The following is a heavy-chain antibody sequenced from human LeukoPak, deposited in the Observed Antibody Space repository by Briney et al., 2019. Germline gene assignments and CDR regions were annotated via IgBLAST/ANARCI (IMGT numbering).Heavy chain of an antibody. CDR1: GFTFSNYA. V-gene: IGHV3-23*01. CDR3: ARRSGIAVAGAFDY. J-gene: IGHJ4*02. D-gene: IGHD6-19*01. Sequence: GGSLRLSCAASGFTFSNYAMRWVRQAPGKGLEWVSGISGGGDSTYYADSVKGRFTISRDNSKNTLYLQMNSLRAEDTAVYYCARRSGIAVAGAFDYWGQGTLVTVSS. CDR2: ISGGGDST.